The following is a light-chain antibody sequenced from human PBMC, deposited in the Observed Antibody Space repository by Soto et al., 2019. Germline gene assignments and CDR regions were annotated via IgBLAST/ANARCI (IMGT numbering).Light chain of an antibody. CDR2: AAS. J-gene: IGKJ4*01. Sequence: EIVLTQSPVTLSLPPVDRATLSCRAGQTVPSNYVAWYQHKPGQAPRLLIYAASTRAPGIPDRFSGSASGTVFTLTITSLEPEDFAVYYCQQYGNFPLTFGGGTKVDIK. CDR1: QTVPSNY. CDR3: QQYGNFPLT. V-gene: IGKV3-20*01.